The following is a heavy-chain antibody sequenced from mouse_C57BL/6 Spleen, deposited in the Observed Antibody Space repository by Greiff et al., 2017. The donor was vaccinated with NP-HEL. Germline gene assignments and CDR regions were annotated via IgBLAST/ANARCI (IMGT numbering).Heavy chain of an antibody. D-gene: IGHD5-5*01. CDR1: EYEFPSHA. J-gene: IGHJ4*01. V-gene: IGHV5-2*01. CDR3: ARAPLPTPYAMDY. Sequence: EVKLVESGGGLVQPGESLKLSCESNEYEFPSHAMSWVRKTPEKRLELVAAINSDGGSTYYPDTMERRFIISRDNTKKTLYLQMSRLRSEDTALYYCARAPLPTPYAMDYWGQGTSVTVSS. CDR2: INSDGGST.